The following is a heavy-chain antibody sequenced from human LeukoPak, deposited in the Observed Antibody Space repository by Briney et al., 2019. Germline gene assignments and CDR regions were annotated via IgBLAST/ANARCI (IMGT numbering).Heavy chain of an antibody. CDR2: ISSSASTI. CDR3: ARAGLELLILGY. CDR1: GFTFSDYY. D-gene: IGHD1-7*01. V-gene: IGHV3-11*01. Sequence: GGSLRLSCAASGFTFSDYYMSWISQAPGKGLEWVSYISSSASTIYYADPVKGRFTISRDNAKNSLYLQMNSLRAEDTAVYYCARAGLELLILGYWGQGTLVTVSS. J-gene: IGHJ4*02.